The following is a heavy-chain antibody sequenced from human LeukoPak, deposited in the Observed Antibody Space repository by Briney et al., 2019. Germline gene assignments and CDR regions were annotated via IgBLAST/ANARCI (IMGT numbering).Heavy chain of an antibody. D-gene: IGHD3-3*01. CDR2: INSDGSST. CDR1: GFTFSSYG. Sequence: GGSLRLSCAASGFTFSSYGMHWVRQAPGKGLVWVSRINSDGSSTSYADSVKGRSTISRDNAKNTLYLQMNSLRAEDTAVYYCARDREDFWSGYSDAFDIWGQGTMVTVSS. V-gene: IGHV3-74*01. CDR3: ARDREDFWSGYSDAFDI. J-gene: IGHJ3*02.